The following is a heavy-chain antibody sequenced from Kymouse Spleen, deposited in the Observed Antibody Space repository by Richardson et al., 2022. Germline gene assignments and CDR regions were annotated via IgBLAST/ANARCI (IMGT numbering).Heavy chain of an antibody. D-gene: IGHD7-27*02. CDR1: GFTFDDYA. Sequence: EVQLVESGGGLVQPGRSLRLSCAASGFTFDDYAMHWVRQAPGKGLEWVSGISWNSGSIGYADSVKGRFTISRDNAKNSLYLQMNSLRAEDTALYYCAK*ENWAPFDYWGQGTLVTVSS. V-gene: IGHV3-9*01. CDR2: ISWNSGSI. J-gene: IGHJ4*02. CDR3: AK*ENWAPFDY.